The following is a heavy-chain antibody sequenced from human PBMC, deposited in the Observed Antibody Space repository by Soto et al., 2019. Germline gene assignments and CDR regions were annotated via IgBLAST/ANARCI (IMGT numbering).Heavy chain of an antibody. CDR1: GGTLSSSA. CDR2: IIPIFDTT. CDR3: ARILGHSTTWFLNAMDV. V-gene: IGHV1-69*01. J-gene: IGHJ6*02. Sequence: QVQLVQSGAEVKKPGSSVRVSCKASGGTLSSSAFSWVRQAPGQGLEWMGGIIPIFDTTKYAEKFHGRVTITADESTSTAYMEVSSWRSEDTAVYYCARILGHSTTWFLNAMDVWGQGTTVTVSS. D-gene: IGHD6-13*01.